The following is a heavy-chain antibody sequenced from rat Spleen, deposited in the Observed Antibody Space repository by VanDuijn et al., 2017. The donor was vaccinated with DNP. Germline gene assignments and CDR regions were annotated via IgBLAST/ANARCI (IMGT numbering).Heavy chain of an antibody. CDR1: GFSLTSYA. CDR3: TSDSLNSSSFVY. Sequence: QVQLKESGPGLVQPSQTMSLACTVSGFSLTSYAIHWVRQPSGKGPEWMGKMWYDGDTAYNSALKSRLSISRDTSKSQVFLKMNSLQTDDTGTYYCTSDSLNSSSFVYWGQGSLVTVSS. D-gene: IGHD1-2*01. CDR2: MWYDGDT. V-gene: IGHV2-63*01. J-gene: IGHJ3*01.